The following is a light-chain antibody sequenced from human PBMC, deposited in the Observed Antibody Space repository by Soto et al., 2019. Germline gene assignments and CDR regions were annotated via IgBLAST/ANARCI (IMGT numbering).Light chain of an antibody. CDR2: GAS. V-gene: IGKV3-20*01. J-gene: IGKJ1*01. CDR3: QQYVRAPWT. CDR1: QSVTSSY. Sequence: EIVMTQSPATLSVSPGERATLSCRASQSVTSSYLAWYQQKPGQAPRLVMYGASIRTSGIPDRFSGSGSGTDFTLTISRLEPEDFAVYYCQQYVRAPWTFGQGIKVDIK.